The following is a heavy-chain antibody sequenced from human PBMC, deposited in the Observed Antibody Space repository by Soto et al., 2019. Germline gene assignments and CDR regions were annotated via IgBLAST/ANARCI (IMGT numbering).Heavy chain of an antibody. V-gene: IGHV1-18*04. CDR2: ISAYNGNT. D-gene: IGHD6-13*01. CDR3: AREYGRQQLVLNY. J-gene: IGHJ4*02. CDR1: GYTXTSYG. Sequence: SXKVSFKATGYTXTSYGSSWVRQAPGQGLEWIGWISAYNGNTNYAQKLQGRVTITTDTSTRTAYMELRSLSSDDTDVYYCAREYGRQQLVLNYWGQGTLVPVS.